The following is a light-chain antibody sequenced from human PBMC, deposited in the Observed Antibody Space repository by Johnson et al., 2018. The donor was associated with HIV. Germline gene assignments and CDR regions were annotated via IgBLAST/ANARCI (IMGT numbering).Light chain of an antibody. Sequence: QSLLTQSPSASGTPGQRVTISCSGSTSNIGSNTVNWYQQLPGTAPKLLIYRNNQRPSGVPDRFSGSKSGTSASLAISGLQAEDEADYYCAAWDDSLNGYVFGTGTKVTVL. CDR1: TSNIGSNT. J-gene: IGLJ1*01. CDR3: AAWDDSLNGYV. V-gene: IGLV1-44*01. CDR2: RNN.